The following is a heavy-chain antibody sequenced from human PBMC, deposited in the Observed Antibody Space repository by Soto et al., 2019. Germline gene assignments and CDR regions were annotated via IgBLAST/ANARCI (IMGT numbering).Heavy chain of an antibody. CDR3: GRAIGRGIIRD. CDR1: GFIFRTYG. CDR2: IYSSGTFL. D-gene: IGHD3-10*01. Sequence: EVQLVESGGGLVKPGGSLRLSCTASGFIFRTYGMTWVRQAPGKGLEWVSSIYSSGTFLYYADSVKGRFTISRDDAKNSLFLQMNSLRAEDTAVYYCGRAIGRGIIRDWGQGTLVTVSS. V-gene: IGHV3-21*01. J-gene: IGHJ4*02.